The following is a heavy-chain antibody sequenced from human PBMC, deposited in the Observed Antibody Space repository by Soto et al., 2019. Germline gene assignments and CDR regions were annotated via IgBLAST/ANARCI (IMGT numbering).Heavy chain of an antibody. J-gene: IGHJ4*02. CDR3: VKGRMGLSDNSGYWVTVLDS. V-gene: IGHV3-9*01. CDR2: ITWNSGTL. Sequence: EVKLVESGGGLVQPGRSLRLSCGASGFTFDDYAMHWVRQHPGKGLEWVSSITWNSGTLRYADSVQGRFTISRDNAKTALYLQMTRLRTEDTALYYCVKGRMGLSDNSGYWVTVLDSWGQGTLVTVSS. CDR1: GFTFDDYA. D-gene: IGHD3-22*01.